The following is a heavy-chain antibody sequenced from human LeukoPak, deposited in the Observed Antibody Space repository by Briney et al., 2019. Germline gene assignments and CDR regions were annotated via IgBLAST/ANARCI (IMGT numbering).Heavy chain of an antibody. CDR2: IFHSGST. Sequence: PSETLSLTCTVSGGSLSGDYWSWIRQPAGKGLEWIGRIFHSGSTNYNPSLKSRVIMSVDTSKNQFSLKLTSVTAADTAVYYCARGAWFDPWGLGTLVTVSS. V-gene: IGHV4-4*07. CDR3: ARGAWFDP. CDR1: GGSLSGDY. J-gene: IGHJ5*02.